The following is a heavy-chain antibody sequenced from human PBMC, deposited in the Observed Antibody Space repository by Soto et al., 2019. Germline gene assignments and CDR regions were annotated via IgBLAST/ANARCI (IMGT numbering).Heavy chain of an antibody. Sequence: QVKLVQSGTEVKKPGASLKVSCKASGYSFATSGISWVRQAPGQGLGWMGWISVYNGNTNYDQKLHDRVTMTTDTSTTTAYLELRSLRSADTAVYYWARAGKYYDSSGYVNWGQGTLVTVSS. CDR2: ISVYNGNT. D-gene: IGHD3-22*01. V-gene: IGHV1-18*01. CDR1: GYSFATSG. CDR3: ARAGKYYDSSGYVN. J-gene: IGHJ4*02.